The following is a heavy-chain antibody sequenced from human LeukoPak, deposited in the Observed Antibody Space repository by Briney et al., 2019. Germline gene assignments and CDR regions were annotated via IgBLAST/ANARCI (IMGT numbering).Heavy chain of an antibody. CDR3: AAGPWELDF. Sequence: PSETLSLTCTVSGVSINTYYASWIRQAPGKGLEVIGFIYNGGNTNYNPSPKSRATIPVHKTNNQFPLMLTAVTAADTAMYYCAAGPWELDFWGQGTLVTVSS. CDR1: GVSINTYY. J-gene: IGHJ4*02. D-gene: IGHD1-26*01. V-gene: IGHV4-4*09. CDR2: IYNGGNT.